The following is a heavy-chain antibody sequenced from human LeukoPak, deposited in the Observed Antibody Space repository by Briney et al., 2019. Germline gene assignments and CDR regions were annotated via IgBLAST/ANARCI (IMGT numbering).Heavy chain of an antibody. CDR1: GGSISSSSYY. V-gene: IGHV4-39*07. CDR3: ARDQANCYNT. D-gene: IGHD2-2*02. Sequence: SETLSLTCTVSGGSISSSSYYWGWIRQPPGKGLEWIGSIYYSGSTYYNPSLKSRVTISVDTSKNQFSLKLSSVTAADTAVYYCARDQANCYNTWGQGTLVTVSS. CDR2: IYYSGST. J-gene: IGHJ5*02.